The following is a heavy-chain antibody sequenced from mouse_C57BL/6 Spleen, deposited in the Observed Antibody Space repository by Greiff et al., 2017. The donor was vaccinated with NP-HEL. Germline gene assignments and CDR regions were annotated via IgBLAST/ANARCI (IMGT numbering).Heavy chain of an antibody. CDR3: ARDYGYDWYFDV. CDR2: ISYDGSN. D-gene: IGHD2-2*01. J-gene: IGHJ1*03. CDR1: GYSITSGYY. Sequence: DVKLVESGPGLVKPSQSLSLTCSVTGYSITSGYYWNWIRQFPGNKLEWMGYISYDGSNNYNPSLKNRISITRDTSKNQFFLKLNSVTTEDTATYYCARDYGYDWYFDVWGTGTTVTVSS. V-gene: IGHV3-6*01.